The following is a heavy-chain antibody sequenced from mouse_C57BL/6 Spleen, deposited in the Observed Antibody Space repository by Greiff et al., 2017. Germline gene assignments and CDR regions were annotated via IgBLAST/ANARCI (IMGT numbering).Heavy chain of an antibody. J-gene: IGHJ1*03. Sequence: EVQVVESGGGLVKPGGSLKLSCAASGFTFSDYGMHWVRQAPEKGLAWVAYISSGSSTIYYADTVKGRFTISRDNAKNTLFLQMTSLRSEDTAMYYCARQDTVVATWDWYFDVWGTGTTVTVSS. CDR2: ISSGSSTI. V-gene: IGHV5-17*01. CDR1: GFTFSDYG. D-gene: IGHD1-1*01. CDR3: ARQDTVVATWDWYFDV.